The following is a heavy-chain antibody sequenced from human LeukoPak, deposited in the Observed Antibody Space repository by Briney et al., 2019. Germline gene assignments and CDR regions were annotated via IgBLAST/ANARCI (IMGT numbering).Heavy chain of an antibody. CDR1: GFTFDDYA. V-gene: IGHV3-43D*03. CDR2: ISWDGGST. D-gene: IGHD3-10*01. CDR3: AKDRDGSGSCFDY. Sequence: GGSLRLPCAASGFTFDDYAMHWVRQAPGKGLEWVSLISWDGGSTYYADSVKGRFTISRDNSKNTLYLQMNSLRAEDTAVYYCAKDRDGSGSCFDYWGQGTLVTVSS. J-gene: IGHJ4*02.